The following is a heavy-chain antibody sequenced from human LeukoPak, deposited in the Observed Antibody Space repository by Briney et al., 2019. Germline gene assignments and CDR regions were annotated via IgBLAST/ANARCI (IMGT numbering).Heavy chain of an antibody. Sequence: GASVTVSCTASGYRFGIFGINWVRQAPGQGLEWMGHISAYHGNTNYAQNLQGRVTMTTDTSTSTAYMDLRSLRSDDTAVYYCARGGYYGSGSFPDYWGQGTLVSVSS. CDR1: GYRFGIFG. V-gene: IGHV1-18*01. J-gene: IGHJ4*02. CDR3: ARGGYYGSGSFPDY. D-gene: IGHD3-10*01. CDR2: ISAYHGNT.